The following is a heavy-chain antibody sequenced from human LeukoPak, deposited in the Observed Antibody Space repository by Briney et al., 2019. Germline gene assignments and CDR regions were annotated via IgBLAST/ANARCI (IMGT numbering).Heavy chain of an antibody. CDR2: IYPGDSDT. CDR1: GYSFTSYW. J-gene: IGHJ4*02. D-gene: IGHD3-3*01. V-gene: IGHV5-51*01. CDR3: AGRSNDYDLGY. Sequence: GESLKISCKSSGYSFTSYWIAWVRQMPGKGLEWMGIIYPGDSDTRYSPSFQGQVTISAGKSISTAYLQWSSLKASDTAMYYCAGRSNDYDLGYWGQGTLVTVSS.